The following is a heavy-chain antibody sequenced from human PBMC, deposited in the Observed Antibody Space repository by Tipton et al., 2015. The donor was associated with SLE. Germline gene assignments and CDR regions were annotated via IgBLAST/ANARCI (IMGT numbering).Heavy chain of an antibody. CDR2: INHSGST. J-gene: IGHJ4*01. V-gene: IGHV4-34*01. D-gene: IGHD3-10*01. Sequence: TLSLTCAVYGGSFSGYYWSWIRQPPGKGLEWIGEINHSGSTNYNPSLKSRVTISVDTSNNHLSLKLTSVTAADTAVYYCARGAKERITLVRVRPYYFDYWGQGSLVTVSS. CDR3: ARGAKERITLVRVRPYYFDY. CDR1: GGSFSGYY.